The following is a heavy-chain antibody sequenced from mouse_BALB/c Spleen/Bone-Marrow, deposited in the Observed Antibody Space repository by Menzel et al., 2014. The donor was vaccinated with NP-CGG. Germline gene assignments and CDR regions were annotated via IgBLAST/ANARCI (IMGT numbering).Heavy chain of an antibody. V-gene: IGHV2-9*02. CDR2: IWAGGST. CDR3: AREHDGYPDY. Sequence: VQGVESGPGLVAPSQSLSITCTVSGFSLPTYGVHWVRQPPGKGLEWLGVIWAGGSTNYNSALMSRLSISKDNSKSQVFLKMNSLQTVDTAMYYCAREHDGYPDYWGQGTSVTVSS. CDR1: GFSLPTYG. J-gene: IGHJ4*01. D-gene: IGHD2-3*01.